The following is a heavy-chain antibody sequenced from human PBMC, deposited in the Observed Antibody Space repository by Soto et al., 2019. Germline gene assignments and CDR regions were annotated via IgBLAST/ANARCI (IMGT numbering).Heavy chain of an antibody. J-gene: IGHJ3*02. V-gene: IGHV4-31*03. Sequence: TLSLTCTVSGGSISSGGYYWSWIRQHPGKGLEWIGYFYYSGSTYYNPSLKSRVTISVDTSKNQFSLKLSSVTAADTAVYYCARDLRSYYDSSGWVAFDIWGQGTMVTV. D-gene: IGHD3-22*01. CDR1: GGSISSGGYY. CDR3: ARDLRSYYDSSGWVAFDI. CDR2: FYYSGST.